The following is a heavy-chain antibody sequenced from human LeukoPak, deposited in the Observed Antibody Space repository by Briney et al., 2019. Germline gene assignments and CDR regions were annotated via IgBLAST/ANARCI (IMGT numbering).Heavy chain of an antibody. CDR3: ARSYYYDNYDY. Sequence: TSQTLSLTCTVSGGSISSYYWSWIRQPPGKGLEWIGYIYYSGSTNYNPSLKSRVTISVDTSKNQFSLKLSSVTAADTAVYYCARSYYYDNYDYWGQGTLVTVSS. V-gene: IGHV4-59*01. D-gene: IGHD3-22*01. J-gene: IGHJ4*02. CDR2: IYYSGST. CDR1: GGSISSYY.